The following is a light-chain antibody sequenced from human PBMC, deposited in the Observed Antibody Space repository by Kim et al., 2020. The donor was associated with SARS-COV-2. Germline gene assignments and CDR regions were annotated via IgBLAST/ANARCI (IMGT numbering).Light chain of an antibody. J-gene: IGLJ3*02. V-gene: IGLV3-21*04. CDR1: KIGSKS. CDR2: YDS. CDR3: QVWDSSSDHPV. Sequence: SYELTQPPSVSVAPGKTASITCGGNKIGSKSVHWYQQKPGQAPVLVIYYDSNRPSGIPERFSGSNSGNTATLTISRVEAGDEADYYCQVWDSSSDHPVFGGGTQLTVL.